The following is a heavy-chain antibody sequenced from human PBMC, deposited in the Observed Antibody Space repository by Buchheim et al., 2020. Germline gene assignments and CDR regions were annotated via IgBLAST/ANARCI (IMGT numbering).Heavy chain of an antibody. CDR1: GLTFDRYA. D-gene: IGHD3-16*02. CDR3: AKPYDYVWGRYRPFFDY. J-gene: IGHJ4*02. V-gene: IGHV3-23*01. Sequence: EVQLLESGGGLVQPGGSLRLSCAASGLTFDRYAMSWVRQAPGKGLEWVSAISGSGGNTYYADSVKGRFTISRDHSKNTLYLQMNSLRAEDTAVYYCAKPYDYVWGRYRPFFDYWGQGTL. CDR2: ISGSGGNT.